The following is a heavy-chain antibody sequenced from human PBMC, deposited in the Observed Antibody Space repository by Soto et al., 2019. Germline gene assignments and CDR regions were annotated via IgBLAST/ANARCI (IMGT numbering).Heavy chain of an antibody. V-gene: IGHV1-69*01. CDR2: IIPIFGTA. J-gene: IGHJ6*02. CDR3: ARDSKHYYHSNTPYYYDYGMDV. CDR1: GGTFSSYA. D-gene: IGHD3-22*01. Sequence: QVQLVQSGAEVKKPGSSVKVSCKASGGTFSSYAISWVRQAPGQGLEWMGGIIPIFGTANYAQKFQGRVTITADESTSTAYMELSSLRSEDTAVYYCARDSKHYYHSNTPYYYDYGMDVWGQGTTVTVSS.